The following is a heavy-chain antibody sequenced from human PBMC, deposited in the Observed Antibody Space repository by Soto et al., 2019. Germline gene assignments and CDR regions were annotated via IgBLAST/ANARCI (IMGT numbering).Heavy chain of an antibody. Sequence: QITLNESGPKLVKPTQTLALTCTFSGFSLNTTGKGVAWIRQPPGKALEWLALLYWNDNKRYSPSLKSRLTITEDTSKNQVVLTMTNMDPVDTATYYCAHRQRGTIGYWGQGTLVTVSS. D-gene: IGHD1-1*01. CDR2: LYWNDNK. J-gene: IGHJ4*02. CDR3: AHRQRGTIGY. V-gene: IGHV2-5*01. CDR1: GFSLNTTGKG.